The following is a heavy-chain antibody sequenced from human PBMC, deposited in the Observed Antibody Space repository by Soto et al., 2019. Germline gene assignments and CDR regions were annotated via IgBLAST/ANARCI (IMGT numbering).Heavy chain of an antibody. Sequence: HVQLQESGPGLVKPSQTLSLTCTVSGGSISSGGYYWSWIRQHPGKGLEWIGYIYYSGSTYYNPSLKSRVTISVDKSKNQFTLKLSSVTAADTAVYDCAIGYGGWFDTWGQGTLVTVSS. CDR2: IYYSGST. V-gene: IGHV4-31*03. J-gene: IGHJ5*02. CDR1: GGSISSGGYY. D-gene: IGHD3-10*01. CDR3: AIGYGGWFDT.